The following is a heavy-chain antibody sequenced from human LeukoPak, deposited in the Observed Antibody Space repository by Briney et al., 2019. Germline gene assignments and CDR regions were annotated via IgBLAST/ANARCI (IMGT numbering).Heavy chain of an antibody. D-gene: IGHD1-14*01. CDR3: ARVKSGEPTTPDY. V-gene: IGHV4-59*01. CDR1: GGSISSYY. J-gene: IGHJ4*02. Sequence: PSETLSLTCTVSGGSISSYYWSWIRQPPGKGLEWIGYIYYSGSANYNPSLKSRVTISVDTSKNQFSLKLSSVTAADTAVYYCARVKSGEPTTPDYWGQGTLVTVSS. CDR2: IYYSGSA.